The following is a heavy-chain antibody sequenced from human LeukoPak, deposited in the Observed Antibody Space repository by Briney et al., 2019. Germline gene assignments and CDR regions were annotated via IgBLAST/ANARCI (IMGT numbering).Heavy chain of an antibody. CDR3: ARDRVVPVATLYGMDV. Sequence: SQTLSLTCTVSGGSISSGGYYWSWIRQHPGKGLEWIGHIYYSGSTYYNPSLKSRVTISVDTSKNQFSLKLSSVTAADTAVYYCARDRVVPVATLYGMDVWGQGTTVTVSS. CDR1: GGSISSGGYY. CDR2: IYYSGST. J-gene: IGHJ6*02. D-gene: IGHD2-2*01. V-gene: IGHV4-31*03.